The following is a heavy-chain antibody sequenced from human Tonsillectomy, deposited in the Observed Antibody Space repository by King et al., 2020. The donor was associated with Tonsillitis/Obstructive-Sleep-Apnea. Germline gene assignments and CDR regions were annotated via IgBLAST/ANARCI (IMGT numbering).Heavy chain of an antibody. V-gene: IGHV3-30*04. D-gene: IGHD1-26*01. CDR2: ISYDGSNK. CDR1: GFTFSSYA. CDR3: ARGSGSYSYAFDI. J-gene: IGHJ3*02. Sequence: VQLVESGGGVVQPGRSLRLSCAASGFTFSSYAMHWVRQAPGKGLEWVAVISYDGSNKYYADSVKGRFTISRDNSKNTLYLQMNSLRAEDTAVYYCARGSGSYSYAFDIWGHGTMVTVSS.